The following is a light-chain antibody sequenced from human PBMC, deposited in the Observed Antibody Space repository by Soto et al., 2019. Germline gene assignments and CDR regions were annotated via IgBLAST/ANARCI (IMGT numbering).Light chain of an antibody. CDR1: QSVSSY. V-gene: IGKV3-11*01. Sequence: EIVLTQSPATLSLSPGARATLSCRASQSVSSYLAWYQQKPGQAPKLLIYDASNRATGIPARFSGSGSGTDFTLTISSLEPEDFAVYYCQQLSNWPTFCQGTRLEIK. CDR2: DAS. J-gene: IGKJ5*01. CDR3: QQLSNWPT.